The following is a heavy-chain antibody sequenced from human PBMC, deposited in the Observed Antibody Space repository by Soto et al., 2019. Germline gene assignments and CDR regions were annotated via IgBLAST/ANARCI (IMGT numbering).Heavy chain of an antibody. J-gene: IGHJ6*02. CDR3: ARDKEGYCSGGSCRAYYYYGMDV. Sequence: GGSLRLSCAASGFTFSSYGMHWVRQAPGKGLEWVAVIWYDGSNKYYADSVKGRFTISRDNSKNTLYLQMNSLRAEDTAVYYCARDKEGYCSGGSCRAYYYYGMDVWGQGTTVTVSS. CDR2: IWYDGSNK. D-gene: IGHD2-15*01. V-gene: IGHV3-33*01. CDR1: GFTFSSYG.